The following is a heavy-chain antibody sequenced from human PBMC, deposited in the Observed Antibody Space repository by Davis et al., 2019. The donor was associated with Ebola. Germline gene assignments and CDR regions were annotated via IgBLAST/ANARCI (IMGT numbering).Heavy chain of an antibody. J-gene: IGHJ4*02. CDR3: TAYDSTFRNY. Sequence: GGSLRLSCVASGFSFSSYAMHWVRQAPGKGLEWVSLISWDGRSTAYADSVRGRFSISRDNSRKFLYLQMNGLRAEDTALYYCTAYDSTFRNYWGQGTLVTVSS. CDR2: ISWDGRST. V-gene: IGHV3-43D*03. CDR1: GFSFSSYA. D-gene: IGHD3-22*01.